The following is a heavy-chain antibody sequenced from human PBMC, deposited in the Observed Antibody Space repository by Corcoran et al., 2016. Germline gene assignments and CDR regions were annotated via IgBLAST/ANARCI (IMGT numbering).Heavy chain of an antibody. Sequence: EVQLVESGGGLIQPGGSLRLSCAASGFTVSSNYMSWVRQAPGKGLEWVSVIYSGGSTYYADSVKGRFTISRDNSKNTLYLQMNSLRAEDTAVDYCARDDLVELAGTVDYYYGMDVWGQGTTVTVSS. CDR3: ARDDLVELAGTVDYYYGMDV. CDR2: IYSGGST. J-gene: IGHJ6*02. D-gene: IGHD6-19*01. CDR1: GFTVSSNY. V-gene: IGHV3-53*01.